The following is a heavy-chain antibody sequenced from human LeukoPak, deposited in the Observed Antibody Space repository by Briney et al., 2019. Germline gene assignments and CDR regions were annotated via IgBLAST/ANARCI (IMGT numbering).Heavy chain of an antibody. V-gene: IGHV3-7*04. CDR3: VRDGSGSDFSLDH. CDR2: IRHDGSDV. CDR1: GFNFDNYY. D-gene: IGHD3-10*01. Sequence: GGSLRLSCVGSGFNFDNYYMSWVRQAPGKGLECVADIRHDGSDVYNVDSVRGRFTISRDNAKNSVFLQMNSLKDEDTAVYYCVRDGSGSDFSLDHWGQGTLVTVSS. J-gene: IGHJ4*02.